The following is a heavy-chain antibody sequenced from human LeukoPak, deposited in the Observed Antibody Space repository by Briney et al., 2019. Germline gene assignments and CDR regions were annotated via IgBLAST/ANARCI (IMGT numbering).Heavy chain of an antibody. Sequence: GGSLRLSCAASGFTFDDYAMHWVRQAPGKGLEWVSGISRNSGSIGYADSVKGRFTISRDNAKNSLYLQMNSLRAEDTALYYCAKDNYDSSGSDYWGQGTLVTVSS. D-gene: IGHD3-22*01. CDR3: AKDNYDSSGSDY. CDR2: ISRNSGSI. V-gene: IGHV3-9*01. J-gene: IGHJ4*02. CDR1: GFTFDDYA.